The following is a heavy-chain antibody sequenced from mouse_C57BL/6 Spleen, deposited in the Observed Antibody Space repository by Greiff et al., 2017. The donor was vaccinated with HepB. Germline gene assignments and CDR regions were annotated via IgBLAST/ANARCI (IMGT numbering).Heavy chain of an antibody. CDR3: ARDFIATVGYYFDY. CDR2: INPGSGGT. V-gene: IGHV1-54*01. J-gene: IGHJ2*01. Sequence: QVQLQQSGAELVRPGTSVKVSCKASGYAFTNYLIEWVKQRPGQGLEWIGVINPGSGGTNYNEKFKGKATLTADKSSSTAYMQLSSLTSEDSAVYVCARDFIATVGYYFDYWGQGTTLTVSS. D-gene: IGHD1-1*01. CDR1: GYAFTNYL.